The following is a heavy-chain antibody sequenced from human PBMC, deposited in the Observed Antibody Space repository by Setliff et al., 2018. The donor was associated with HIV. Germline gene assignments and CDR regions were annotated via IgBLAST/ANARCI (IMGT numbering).Heavy chain of an antibody. CDR2: ISTSGGAA. V-gene: IGHV3-23*01. J-gene: IGHJ4*02. CDR1: GFTFSSYE. Sequence: GSLRLSCAASGFTFSSYEMNWVRQAPGKGLEWVSAISTSGGAADYADSVKGRFTISRDNSRNTLYLQMNSLRAEDTALYFCARRGNLLEGRQLDSWGQGTLVTVS. D-gene: IGHD1-1*01. CDR3: ARRGNLLEGRQLDS.